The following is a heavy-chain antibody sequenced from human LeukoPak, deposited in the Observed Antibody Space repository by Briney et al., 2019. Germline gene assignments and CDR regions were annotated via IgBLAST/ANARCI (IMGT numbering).Heavy chain of an antibody. D-gene: IGHD5-24*01. CDR1: GGSISSYY. V-gene: IGHV4-59*08. CDR2: IYVSGST. Sequence: SETLSLTCTISGGSISSYYWSWIRQPPGKGLEWIGYIYVSGSTNYNPSLKSLVTISVDTSKKRFSLKLSSVNAADTAVYYCARTIIDDAFDIWGQGTMVTVSS. CDR3: ARTIIDDAFDI. J-gene: IGHJ3*02.